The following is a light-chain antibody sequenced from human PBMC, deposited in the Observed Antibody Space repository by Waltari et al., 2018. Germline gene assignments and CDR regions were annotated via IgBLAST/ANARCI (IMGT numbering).Light chain of an antibody. CDR1: QSISNS. J-gene: IGKJ1*01. Sequence: DIQMCHTPPALSASVGERVTITCRAGQSISNSLAWYQQKPGKAPTLLLFEASRLESGVPSRFSGSGSGTDYTLTISSLQPEDFATYYCQQYYGAPRTFGQGTKVEIK. V-gene: IGKV1-NL1*01. CDR2: EAS. CDR3: QQYYGAPRT.